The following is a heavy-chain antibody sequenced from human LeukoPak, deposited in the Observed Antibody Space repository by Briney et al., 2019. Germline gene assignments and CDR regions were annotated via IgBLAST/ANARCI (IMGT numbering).Heavy chain of an antibody. D-gene: IGHD3-22*01. J-gene: IGHJ4*02. CDR3: ARGRGGSYYYDSSGHHYYFDH. CDR1: GGSISSYY. V-gene: IGHV4-4*07. Sequence: SETLSLTCTVSGGSISSYYWSWIRQPAGKGLEWIGRIYTSGSTNYNPSLKSRVTMSVDTSKNQFSLKLSSVTAADTAVYYCARGRGGSYYYDSSGHHYYFDHWGQGTLVTVSS. CDR2: IYTSGST.